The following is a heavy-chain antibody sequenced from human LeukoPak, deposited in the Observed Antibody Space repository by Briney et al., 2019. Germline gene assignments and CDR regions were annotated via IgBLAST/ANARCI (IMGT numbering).Heavy chain of an antibody. J-gene: IGHJ4*02. CDR2: ISWNSGSI. CDR3: VKDSSGWFRLCDY. Sequence: GGSLRLSCTASGFSFSGHWMHWARQLPGKGLEWVSGISWNSGSIGYADSVKGRFTISRDNAKNSLYLQMNSLRAEDTALYYCVKDSSGWFRLCDYWGQGTLVTVSS. CDR1: GFSFSGHW. V-gene: IGHV3-9*01. D-gene: IGHD6-19*01.